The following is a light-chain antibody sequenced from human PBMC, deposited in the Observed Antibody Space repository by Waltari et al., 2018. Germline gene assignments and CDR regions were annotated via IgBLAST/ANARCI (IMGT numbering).Light chain of an antibody. J-gene: IGKJ4*01. Sequence: RAQQTVAGSLLTQYHQKPGQAPTLLINSEYNRAPGIPDRFSGSGSGTDFTLTISRLEPEDSAVYYCQQYDGSVVTFGGGTKVEIK. CDR3: QQYDGSVVT. CDR1: QTVAGSL. V-gene: IGKV3-20*01. CDR2: SEY.